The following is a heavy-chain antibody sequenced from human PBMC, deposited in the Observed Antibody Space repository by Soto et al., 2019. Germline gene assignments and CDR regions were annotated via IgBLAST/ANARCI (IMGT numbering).Heavy chain of an antibody. D-gene: IGHD5-12*01. CDR3: AKGDNLGPKTGYAFDP. CDR1: GDSVSSNTAS. CDR2: TYFRSKWYN. V-gene: IGHV6-1*01. J-gene: IGHJ5*02. Sequence: SQTLSLTRAISGDSVSSNTASWNWIRQSPSRGLEWLGRTYFRSKWYNDYAVSVKSRIIINPDTSNNQFSLQLNSVTPEDTAGHFCAKGDNLGPKTGYAFDPWGQ.